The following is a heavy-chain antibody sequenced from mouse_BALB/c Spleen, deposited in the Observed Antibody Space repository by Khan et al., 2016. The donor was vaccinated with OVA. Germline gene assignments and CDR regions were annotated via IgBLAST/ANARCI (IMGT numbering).Heavy chain of an antibody. J-gene: IGHJ3*01. CDR1: GFNIKDYY. CDR3: ASSGYFAWIAY. CDR2: IDPENGET. V-gene: IGHV14-1*02. Sequence: QLQESGAELVRPGALVKLSCKASGFNIKDYYMHWVKQRPEQGLEWIGWIDPENGETVYDPKFQGKASITADTSSNTAYLQHSSLTSEDTAVYCGASSGYFAWIAYWGQGTLVTVSA.